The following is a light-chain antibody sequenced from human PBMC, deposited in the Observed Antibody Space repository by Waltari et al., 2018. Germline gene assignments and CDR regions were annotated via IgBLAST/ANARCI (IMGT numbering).Light chain of an antibody. CDR2: GAS. CDR3: HQHYTTPWT. V-gene: IGKV4-1*01. J-gene: IGKJ1*01. CDR1: QTVLYRDKNKNY. Sequence: DIVMTHSPDSLAVSLGERPTINCKSTQTVLYRDKNKNYLTWDQPKPGQPPKLLFSGASIRESGVPDRLSASGSGTDFTLTISSLQAEDVAVYYCHQHYTTPWTFGQGTKVEIK.